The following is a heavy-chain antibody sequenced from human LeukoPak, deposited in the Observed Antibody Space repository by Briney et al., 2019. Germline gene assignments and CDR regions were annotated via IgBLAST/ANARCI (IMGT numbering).Heavy chain of an antibody. CDR3: ARHVELSSSDAFDI. CDR2: IYYTGST. D-gene: IGHD6-13*01. CDR1: RGSISTYY. Sequence: SETLSLTCTVSRGSISTYYWSWIRQPPGKGLEWLGYIYYTGSTNYNPSLESRVTISVDTSKNQFSLKLSSVTAADTAVYYCARHVELSSSDAFDIWGQGTMVTVSS. V-gene: IGHV4-59*08. J-gene: IGHJ3*02.